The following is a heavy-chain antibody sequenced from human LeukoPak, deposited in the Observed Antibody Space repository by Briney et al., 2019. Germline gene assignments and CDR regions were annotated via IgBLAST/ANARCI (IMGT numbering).Heavy chain of an antibody. CDR3: AKSPADGGDDLFDY. D-gene: IGHD2-2*01. V-gene: IGHV3-23*01. CDR2: ISGSGGRT. J-gene: IGHJ4*02. Sequence: GGSLRLSCAASRFTFNSFAMIGVRQAPGRGLEWVSAISGSGGRTYYADSVKGRFTISRDNSKNTLYLQMNSLRAEDTAVYYSAKSPADGGDDLFDYWGQGTLVTVSS. CDR1: RFTFNSFA.